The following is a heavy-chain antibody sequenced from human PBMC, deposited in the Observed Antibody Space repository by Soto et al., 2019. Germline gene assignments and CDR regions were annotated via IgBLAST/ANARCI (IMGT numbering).Heavy chain of an antibody. CDR3: ARVGMAKASFDY. Sequence: NPSETLSLTCTVSGGSISGSSYYWGWIRQPPGKGLEWIGNVYYSGSTYYNPSLKSRVTISVDTSKNQFSLKLSSVTAADTAVYYCARVGMAKASFDYWGQGTLVTASS. CDR2: VYYSGST. CDR1: GGSISGSSYY. J-gene: IGHJ4*02. V-gene: IGHV4-39*07. D-gene: IGHD5-12*01.